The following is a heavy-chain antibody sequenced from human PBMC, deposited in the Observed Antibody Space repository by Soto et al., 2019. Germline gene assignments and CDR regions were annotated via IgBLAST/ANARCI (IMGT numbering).Heavy chain of an antibody. CDR1: GGTFSSYT. CDR2: IIPILGIA. Sequence: ASVNVSCKASGGTFSSYTISWVRQAPGQGLEWMGRIIPILGIANYAQKFQGRVTITADKSTSTAYMELSSLRSEDTAVYYCARHRQHCSSTSCSDWFDPWGQGTLVTVSS. V-gene: IGHV1-69*02. D-gene: IGHD2-2*01. CDR3: ARHRQHCSSTSCSDWFDP. J-gene: IGHJ5*02.